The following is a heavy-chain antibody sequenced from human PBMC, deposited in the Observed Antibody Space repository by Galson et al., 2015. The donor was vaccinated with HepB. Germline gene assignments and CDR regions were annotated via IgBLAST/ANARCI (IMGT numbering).Heavy chain of an antibody. CDR1: GYIFTTNG. CDR2: ISINSGNT. J-gene: IGHJ4*02. Sequence: SVKVSCKASGYIFTTNGISWVRQAPGQGLEWLGWISINSGNTNYVERLQGRVTMTRDTSTSTAYMELRRLTSDDTAVYNCARDRSHSLDYWGQGTLVTVSS. CDR3: ARDRSHSLDY. D-gene: IGHD6-6*01. V-gene: IGHV1-18*04.